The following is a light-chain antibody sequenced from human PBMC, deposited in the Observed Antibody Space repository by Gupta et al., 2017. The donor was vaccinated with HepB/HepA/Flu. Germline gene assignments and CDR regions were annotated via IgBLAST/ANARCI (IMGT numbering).Light chain of an antibody. J-gene: IGLJ3*02. CDR2: LEGSGSY. V-gene: IGLV4-60*03. Sequence: QPVLTHSSSASASLGSSVTLTCTLSSGHSSYIIAWHQQQPGKAPRYLMKLEGSGSYNKGSGVPDRFSGSSSGADRYLTISNLQSEDEADYYCETWDSNLWVFGGGTKLTVL. CDR1: SGHSSYI. CDR3: ETWDSNLWV.